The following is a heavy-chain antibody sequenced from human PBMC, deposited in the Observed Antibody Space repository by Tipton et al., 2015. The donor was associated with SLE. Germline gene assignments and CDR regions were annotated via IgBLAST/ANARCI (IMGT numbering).Heavy chain of an antibody. CDR1: GFTFSSYS. J-gene: IGHJ4*02. V-gene: IGHV3-21*03. Sequence: SLRLSCAASGFTFSSYSMNWVRRAPGKGLEWVSSISSSSSYIYYADSVKGRFTISRDNAKNSLYLQMNSLRAEDTAVYYCARDLLGAGSGSLFDYWGQGTLVTVSS. CDR3: ARDLLGAGSGSLFDY. D-gene: IGHD3-10*01. CDR2: ISSSSSYI.